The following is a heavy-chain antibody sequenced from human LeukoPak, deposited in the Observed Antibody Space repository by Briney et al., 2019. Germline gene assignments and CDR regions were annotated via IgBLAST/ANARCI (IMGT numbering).Heavy chain of an antibody. CDR2: IYYSGST. V-gene: IGHV4-59*01. CDR1: GGSISSYY. D-gene: IGHD3-22*01. CDR3: ARGYDSSGYYSNWFDP. J-gene: IGHJ5*02. Sequence: PSETLSLTCTVSGGSISSYYWSWIRQPPGKVLEWIGYIYYSGSTNYNPSLKSRVTISVDTSKNQFSLKLSSVTAADTAVYYCARGYDSSGYYSNWFDPWGQGTLVTVSS.